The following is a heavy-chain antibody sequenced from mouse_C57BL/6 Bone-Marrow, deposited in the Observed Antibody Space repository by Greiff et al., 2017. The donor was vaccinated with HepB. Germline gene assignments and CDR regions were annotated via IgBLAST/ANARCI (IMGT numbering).Heavy chain of an antibody. CDR1: GYTFTEYT. J-gene: IGHJ1*03. CDR2: FYPGSGSI. Sequence: QVQLQQSGAELVKPGASVKLSCKASGYTFTEYTIHWVKQRSGQGLEWIGWFYPGSGSIKYNEKFKDKATLTADKSSSTVYMELSRLTSEDSAVYFCARHEAKTTVVATNNWYFDVWGTGTTVTVSS. D-gene: IGHD1-1*01. V-gene: IGHV1-62-2*01. CDR3: ARHEAKTTVVATNNWYFDV.